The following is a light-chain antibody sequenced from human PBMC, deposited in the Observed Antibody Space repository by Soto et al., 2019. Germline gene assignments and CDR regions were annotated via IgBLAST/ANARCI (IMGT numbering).Light chain of an antibody. V-gene: IGLV2-11*01. CDR2: GVS. CDR3: CSYVDTDTWV. CDR1: NSDVGGYNY. Sequence: ALTQPRSVSGSPGQSVTISCTGTNSDVGGYNYVSWYQQYPGKAPKLMISGVSERPSGVPDRFSGSKSGNTASLTISGLQAEDEADYYCCSYVDTDTWVFGGGTKLTVL. J-gene: IGLJ3*02.